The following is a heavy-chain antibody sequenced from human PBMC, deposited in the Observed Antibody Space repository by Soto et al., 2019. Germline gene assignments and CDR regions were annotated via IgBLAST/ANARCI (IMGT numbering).Heavy chain of an antibody. Sequence: GGSLRLSCAASGFTFSSYGMHWVRQAPGKGLEWVEVISYDGSNKYYADSVKGRFTISRDNSKNTLYLQMNSLRAEDTAVYYCAKESGSFPYYYYGMDVWGQGTTVTVSS. CDR3: AKESGSFPYYYYGMDV. CDR2: ISYDGSNK. CDR1: GFTFSSYG. V-gene: IGHV3-30*18. D-gene: IGHD1-26*01. J-gene: IGHJ6*02.